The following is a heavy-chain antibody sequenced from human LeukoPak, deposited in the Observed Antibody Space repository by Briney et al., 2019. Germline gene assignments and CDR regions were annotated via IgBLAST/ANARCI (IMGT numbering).Heavy chain of an antibody. CDR3: AKGVVAGRAWYFDY. CDR1: GFTVSSNY. Sequence: QTGGSLRLSCAASGFTVSSNYMSWVRQAPGKGLEWVSVIYSGGSTYYADSVKGRFTISRDNHKNYLYLQMNSLKVEDMALYFCAKGVVAGRAWYFDYWGQGTLVTVSS. V-gene: IGHV3-53*05. D-gene: IGHD3-16*02. J-gene: IGHJ4*02. CDR2: IYSGGST.